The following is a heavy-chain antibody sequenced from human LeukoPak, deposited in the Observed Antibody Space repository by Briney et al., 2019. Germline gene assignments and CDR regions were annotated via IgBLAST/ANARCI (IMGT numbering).Heavy chain of an antibody. CDR3: AREPEGYYYDSSGYPGYYYYYMDV. V-gene: IGHV4-59*12. D-gene: IGHD3-22*01. Sequence: HSETLSLTCTVSDDSITMYYWTWIRQPPGKGLEWIGYIYYSGSTNYNPSLKSRVTMSVDTSKNQFSLKLSSVTAADTAVYYCAREPEGYYYDSSGYPGYYYYYMDVWGKGTTVTISS. CDR2: IYYSGST. J-gene: IGHJ6*03. CDR1: DDSITMYY.